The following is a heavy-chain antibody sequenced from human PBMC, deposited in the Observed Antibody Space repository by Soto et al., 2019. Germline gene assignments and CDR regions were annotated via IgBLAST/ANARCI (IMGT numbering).Heavy chain of an antibody. Sequence: PGGSLRLSCAASGFTFSSYAMSWVRQAPGKGLEWVSAISGSGGSTYYADSVKGRFTISRDNSKNTLYLQMNSLRAEDTAVYYCAKDGLDYDFWSAPQNWFDPWGQGTLVTVSS. CDR2: ISGSGGST. J-gene: IGHJ5*02. D-gene: IGHD3-3*01. CDR1: GFTFSSYA. CDR3: AKDGLDYDFWSAPQNWFDP. V-gene: IGHV3-23*01.